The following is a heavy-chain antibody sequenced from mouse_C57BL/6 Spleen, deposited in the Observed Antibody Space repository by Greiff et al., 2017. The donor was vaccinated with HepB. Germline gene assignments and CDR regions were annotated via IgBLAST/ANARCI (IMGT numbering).Heavy chain of an antibody. CDR2: ISSGGSYT. CDR3: ARRRTAQAPWFAY. J-gene: IGHJ3*01. Sequence: EVHLVESGGDLVKPGGSLKLSCAASGFTFSSYGMSWVRQTPDKRLEWVATISSGGSYTYYPDSVKGRFTISRDNAKNTLYLQMSSLKSEDTAMYYCARRRTAQAPWFAYWGQGTLVTVSA. CDR1: GFTFSSYG. D-gene: IGHD3-2*02. V-gene: IGHV5-6*01.